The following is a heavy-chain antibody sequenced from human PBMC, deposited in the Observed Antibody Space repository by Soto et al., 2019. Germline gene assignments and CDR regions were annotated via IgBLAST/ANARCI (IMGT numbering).Heavy chain of an antibody. CDR3: ARVPPWGKLAGDYYIQHYDS. Sequence: GASVKVSCKSSGFTFTSYAIHWLRQAPGQRPQWMGWINGGSGNTKYSQDFQGRVTFTRDTFATTAYLELSSLRSGDTAVYYCARVPPWGKLAGDYYIQHYDSWGQGTPVTVSS. D-gene: IGHD3-10*01. CDR1: GFTFTSYA. CDR2: INGGSGNT. J-gene: IGHJ4*02. V-gene: IGHV1-3*01.